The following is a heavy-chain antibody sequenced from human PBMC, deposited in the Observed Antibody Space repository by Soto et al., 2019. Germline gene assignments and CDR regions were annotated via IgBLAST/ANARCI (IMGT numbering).Heavy chain of an antibody. CDR2: IYYSGST. J-gene: IGHJ5*02. Sequence: SETLSLTCTVSGGSISSSSYYWGWIRQPPGKGLEWIGSIYYSGSTYYNPSLKSRVTISVDTSKNQFSLKLSSVTAADTAVYYCARPIHDFWSGYESTGFDPWGQGTLVTVSS. D-gene: IGHD3-3*01. V-gene: IGHV4-39*01. CDR1: GGSISSSSYY. CDR3: ARPIHDFWSGYESTGFDP.